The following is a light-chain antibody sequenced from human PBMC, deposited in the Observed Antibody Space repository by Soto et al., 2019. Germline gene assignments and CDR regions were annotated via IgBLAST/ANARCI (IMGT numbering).Light chain of an antibody. J-gene: IGKJ1*01. CDR3: QQSYTTPWT. CDR1: QSITSY. Sequence: DIQMTQSPSSLSASVGDRAAITCRASQSITSYLNWYQQKPGKAPNLLIYAASSLQSGVPSRFSGSGSGADFTLTISSLQPEDFATYYWQQSYTTPWTFGQGTKVEIK. CDR2: AAS. V-gene: IGKV1-39*01.